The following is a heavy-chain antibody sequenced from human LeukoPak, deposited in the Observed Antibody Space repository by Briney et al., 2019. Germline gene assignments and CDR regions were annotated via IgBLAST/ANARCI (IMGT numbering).Heavy chain of an antibody. V-gene: IGHV1-46*01. CDR3: ARDRPDEVLDY. CDR1: GYTLTELS. Sequence: GASVKVSCKVSGYTLTELSMHWVRQAPGQGLEWMGIINPSGGSTSYAQKFQGRVTMTRDTSTSTVYMELSSLRSEDTAVYYCARDRPDEVLDYWGQGTLVTVSS. CDR2: INPSGGST. J-gene: IGHJ4*02.